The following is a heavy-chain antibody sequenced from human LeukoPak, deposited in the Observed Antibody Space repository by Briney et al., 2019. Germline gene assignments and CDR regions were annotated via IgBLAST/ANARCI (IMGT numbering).Heavy chain of an antibody. J-gene: IGHJ4*02. Sequence: PSQTLSLTCTVSGGSISSGDYYWSWIRQPPGKGLEWIGYIYYSGSTYYNPSLKSRVTISVDTSKNQFSLNLTTVTAADTAVYYCARHPNAYNFDYWGQGTLVTVSS. V-gene: IGHV4-30-4*01. CDR1: GGSISSGDYY. CDR2: IYYSGST. CDR3: ARHPNAYNFDY. D-gene: IGHD5-24*01.